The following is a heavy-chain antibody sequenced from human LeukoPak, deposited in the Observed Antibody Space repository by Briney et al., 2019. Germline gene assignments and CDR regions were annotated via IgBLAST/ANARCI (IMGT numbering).Heavy chain of an antibody. J-gene: IGHJ3*02. Sequence: SETLSLTCVVSGGSVSSSDYYWGWIRRPPGKGLEWIGSMSSGGTTNDSPSLKSRVTISVDTSRNQFSLKLSSVTAADTAVYYCARQFGYTSASDGVDIWGQGTMATVSS. CDR3: ARQFGYTSASDGVDI. V-gene: IGHV4-39*01. D-gene: IGHD6-19*01. CDR1: GGSVSSSDYY. CDR2: MSSGGTT.